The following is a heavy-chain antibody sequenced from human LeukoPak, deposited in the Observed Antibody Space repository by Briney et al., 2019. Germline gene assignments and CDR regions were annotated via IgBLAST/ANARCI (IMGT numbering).Heavy chain of an antibody. CDR1: GGSISSTIHY. J-gene: IGHJ5*02. V-gene: IGHV4-39*01. D-gene: IGHD5-18*01. CDR2: MYYSVTT. Sequence: SETLSLTCTVSGGSISSTIHYWGWIRQPPGKGLEWIGSMYYSVTTYYNPSLQSRVTISGDTSKNQFSLRLTSVTAADTAVYYCVTLDTTMFSFFDPWGQGTLVTVSS. CDR3: VTLDTTMFSFFDP.